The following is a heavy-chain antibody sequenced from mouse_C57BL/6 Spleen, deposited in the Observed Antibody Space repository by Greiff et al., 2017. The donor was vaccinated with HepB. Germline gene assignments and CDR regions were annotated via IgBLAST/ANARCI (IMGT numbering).Heavy chain of an antibody. CDR3: TRSSPTAEGGYFDV. CDR2: IDPETGGT. D-gene: IGHD1-2*01. J-gene: IGHJ1*03. Sequence: QVQLKQSGAELVRPGASVTLSCKASGYTFPDYEMHWVKQTPVHGLEWIGAIDPETGGTAYNQKFKGKAILTADKSSSTAYMELRSLTSEDSAVYYCTRSSPTAEGGYFDVWGTGTTVTVSS. CDR1: GYTFPDYE. V-gene: IGHV1-15*01.